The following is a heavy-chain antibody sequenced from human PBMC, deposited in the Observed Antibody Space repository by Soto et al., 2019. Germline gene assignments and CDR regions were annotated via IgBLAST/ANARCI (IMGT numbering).Heavy chain of an antibody. CDR1: GFTFSSYA. Sequence: EVQLLESGGGLVQPGGSLRLSCAASGFTFSSYAMSWVRQAPGKGLEWVSAISGSGGSTYYADSVKGRFTISRDTSKNKLYLQMNSLRAEDTAVYYCAKDHYYGSGSDLWGKNFDYWGQGTLVTVSS. J-gene: IGHJ4*02. CDR3: AKDHYYGSGSDLWGKNFDY. V-gene: IGHV3-23*01. CDR2: ISGSGGST. D-gene: IGHD3-10*01.